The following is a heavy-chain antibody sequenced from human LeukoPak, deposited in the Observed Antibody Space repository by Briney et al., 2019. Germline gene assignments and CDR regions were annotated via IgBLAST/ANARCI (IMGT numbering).Heavy chain of an antibody. J-gene: IGHJ6*03. CDR2: IYYSGST. CDR1: GGSICSYY. V-gene: IGHV4-59*01. Sequence: SETLSLTCTVSGGSICSYYWSWIRQPPGKGLEWIGYIYYSGSTNYNPSLKSRVTISVDTSKNQFSLKLSSVTAADTAVYYCARVYHYYYMDVWGKGTTVTISS. CDR3: ARVYHYYYMDV.